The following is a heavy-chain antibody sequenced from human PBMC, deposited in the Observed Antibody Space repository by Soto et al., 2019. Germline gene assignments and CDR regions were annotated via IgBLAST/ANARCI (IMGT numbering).Heavy chain of an antibody. CDR2: IYSTGTT. J-gene: IGHJ2*01. CDR1: GDSISRYY. CDR3: VRDQAVSWYFDL. Sequence: QVQLQESGPGLVKPSETLSLSCTVSGDSISRYYWSWIRQPAGKGLEWIGRIYSTGTTNYTPSLRSRVTMSIDTSKNQFSLRLTSVTAADTAVNYCVRDQAVSWYFDLWGRGTLVTVSS. V-gene: IGHV4-4*07. D-gene: IGHD6-19*01.